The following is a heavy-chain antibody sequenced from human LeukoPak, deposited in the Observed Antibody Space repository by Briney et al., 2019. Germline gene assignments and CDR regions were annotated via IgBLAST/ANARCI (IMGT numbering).Heavy chain of an antibody. Sequence: ASVKVSCKASGGTFSSYTISWVRQAPGQGLEWMGGIIPIFGAANYAQKFQGRVTIITDESTSTAYMELSSLRSEDTAVYYCAIPSRELLWWYFDYWGQGTLVTVSS. J-gene: IGHJ4*02. D-gene: IGHD1-26*01. CDR3: AIPSRELLWWYFDY. CDR2: IIPIFGAA. CDR1: GGTFSSYT. V-gene: IGHV1-69*05.